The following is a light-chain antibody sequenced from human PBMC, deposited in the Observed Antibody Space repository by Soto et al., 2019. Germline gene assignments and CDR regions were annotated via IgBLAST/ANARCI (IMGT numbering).Light chain of an antibody. CDR1: DSGTKS. CDR3: QVWDVSSDHVL. CDR2: YNS. V-gene: IGLV3-21*04. Sequence: SYELTQPPSVSVAPGETATITCGGYDSGTKSVHWYQQKPGQAPVLVIYYNSDRPSGIPERFSGSKSGNTATLTITTVEAGDEADFYCQVWDVSSDHVLFGGGTQLTVL. J-gene: IGLJ2*01.